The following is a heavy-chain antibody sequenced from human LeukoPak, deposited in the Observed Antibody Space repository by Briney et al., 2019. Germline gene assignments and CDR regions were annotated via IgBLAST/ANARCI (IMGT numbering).Heavy chain of an antibody. D-gene: IGHD2-15*01. V-gene: IGHV7-4-1*02. Sequence: ASVKVSCKASGYTFTRNAMNWVRQAPGQGLEWMGWISTNTGNPTYAQGFTGRFVFSLDTSVSTAYLQISSLKAEDTAVYYCARKSVAATPRDIVYQYSYMDVWGKGTTVTVSS. CDR1: GYTFTRNA. CDR3: ARKSVAATPRDIVYQYSYMDV. CDR2: ISTNTGNP. J-gene: IGHJ6*03.